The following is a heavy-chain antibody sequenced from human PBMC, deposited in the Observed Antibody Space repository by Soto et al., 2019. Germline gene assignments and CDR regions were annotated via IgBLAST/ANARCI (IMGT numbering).Heavy chain of an antibody. Sequence: SETLSLTCTVSRGSISNYYWSWIRQPPGKGPEWIGYVYHSGTTDYNPSLESRVTISLDTSKNQFSLKLKSVTPADTAVYYGATRHPGVWAGDFEYWSQGTLAAVS. D-gene: IGHD1-26*01. V-gene: IGHV4-4*09. CDR2: VYHSGTT. J-gene: IGHJ4*02. CDR1: RGSISNYY. CDR3: ATRHPGVWAGDFEY.